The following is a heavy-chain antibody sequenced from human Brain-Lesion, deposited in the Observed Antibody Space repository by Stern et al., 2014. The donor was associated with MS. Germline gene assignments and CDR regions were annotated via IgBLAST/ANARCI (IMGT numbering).Heavy chain of an antibody. CDR3: ARDQRGITIFGVVTDYYYLGMDV. V-gene: IGHV1-2*02. J-gene: IGHJ6*02. Sequence: AQLVESGAEVKKPGASVKVSCKTSGYIFTGYYIHWVRQAPGQGLEWMAWITPNTGGPKYAQKFQGRVTMSRDTSISTAYVELSSLTSDDTAVYYCARDQRGITIFGVVTDYYYLGMDVWGQGTTVTVSS. CDR2: ITPNTGGP. CDR1: GYIFTGYY. D-gene: IGHD3-3*01.